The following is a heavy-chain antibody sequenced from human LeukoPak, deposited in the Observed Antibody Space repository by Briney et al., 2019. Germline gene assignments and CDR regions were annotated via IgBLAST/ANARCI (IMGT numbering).Heavy chain of an antibody. CDR3: ARLMSYSSSWYYGLDY. J-gene: IGHJ4*02. D-gene: IGHD6-13*01. CDR2: INHSGST. V-gene: IGHV4-34*01. Sequence: SSETLSLTCAVYGGSFSGYYWSWIRQPPGKGLEWIGEINHSGSTNYNPSLKSRVTISVDTSKNQFSLKLSSVTAAGTAVYYCARLMSYSSSWYYGLDYWGQGTLVTVSS. CDR1: GGSFSGYY.